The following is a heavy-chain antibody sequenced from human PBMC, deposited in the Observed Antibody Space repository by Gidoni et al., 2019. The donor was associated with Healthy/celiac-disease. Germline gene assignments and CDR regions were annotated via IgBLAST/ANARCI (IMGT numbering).Heavy chain of an antibody. Sequence: QVQLVESGGGVVQPGRSLRLSCAASGFPFSSYGMHWVRQAPGKGLEWVAVISYDGSNKYYADSVKGRFTISRDNSKNTLYLQMNSLRAEDTAVYYCAKERIAAAGYYFDYWGQGTLVTVSS. CDR1: GFPFSSYG. CDR2: ISYDGSNK. CDR3: AKERIAAAGYYFDY. J-gene: IGHJ4*02. D-gene: IGHD6-13*01. V-gene: IGHV3-30*18.